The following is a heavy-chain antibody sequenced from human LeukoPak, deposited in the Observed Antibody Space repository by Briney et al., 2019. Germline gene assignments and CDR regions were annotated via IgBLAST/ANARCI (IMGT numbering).Heavy chain of an antibody. D-gene: IGHD5-24*01. CDR3: ARVRGGYYFDY. J-gene: IGHJ4*02. CDR2: IYSGGNT. V-gene: IGHV3-66*01. CDR1: GFTVSSNY. Sequence: PGGSLRLSCAASGFTVSSNYMSWVRQAPGKGLEWVSFIYSGGNTYYADSVKGRFTISRDSAENSLYLQTNSLRAEDTAVYYCARVRGGYYFDYWGQGTLVTVSS.